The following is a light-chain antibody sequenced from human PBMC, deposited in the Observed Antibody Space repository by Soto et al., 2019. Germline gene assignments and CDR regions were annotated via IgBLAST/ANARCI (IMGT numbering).Light chain of an antibody. CDR3: QQYHRWPPRT. V-gene: IGKV3-15*01. CDR2: GAS. CDR1: QSVSSN. Sequence: ILVTQAPSTLSCSPGEIATLSCMASQSVSSNFAWYQQTPGQAPRLLIYGASTRATGIPARFSGSGSGTEFTLTISNLQSQDFAVYYCQQYHRWPPRTFGQGTKVDIK. J-gene: IGKJ1*01.